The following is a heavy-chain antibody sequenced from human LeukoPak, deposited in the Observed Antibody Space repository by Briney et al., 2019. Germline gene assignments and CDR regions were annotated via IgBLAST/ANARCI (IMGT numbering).Heavy chain of an antibody. V-gene: IGHV4-38-2*02. J-gene: IGHJ4*02. CDR1: GYSISSAYY. D-gene: IGHD1-20*01. CDR3: ARDQAGNWYVDY. Sequence: SETLSLTCSVSGYSISSAYYWGWIRQPPGKGLEWIATIHYSGSTYYNPSLKSRVTISVDSSNNQFSLKLTSVTAADTALYYCARDQAGNWYVDYWGRGTLVTVSS. CDR2: IHYSGST.